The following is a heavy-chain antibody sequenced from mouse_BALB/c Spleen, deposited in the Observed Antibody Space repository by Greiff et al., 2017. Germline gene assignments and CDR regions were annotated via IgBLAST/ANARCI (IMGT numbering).Heavy chain of an antibody. CDR1: GFTFSSYG. D-gene: IGHD2-1*01. V-gene: IGHV5-6-3*01. CDR2: INSNGGST. CDR3: ARGYGNYPYFDY. Sequence: EVQRVESGGGLVQPGGSLKLSCAASGFTFSSYGMSWVRQTPDKRLELVATINSNGGSTYYPDSVKGRFTISRDNAKNTLYLQMSSLKSEDTAMYYCARGYGNYPYFDYWGQGTTLTVSS. J-gene: IGHJ2*01.